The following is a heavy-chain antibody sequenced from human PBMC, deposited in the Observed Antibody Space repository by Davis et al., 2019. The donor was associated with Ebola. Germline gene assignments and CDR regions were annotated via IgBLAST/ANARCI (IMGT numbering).Heavy chain of an antibody. Sequence: PGGSLRLSCTVSGGSISSYYWSWIRQHPGKGLEWIGYIYYSGSTYYNPSLKSRVTISVDTSKNQFSLKLSSVTAADTAVYYCARSIYDFWSGSAGWYFDLWGRGTLVTVSS. J-gene: IGHJ2*01. CDR1: GGSISSYY. V-gene: IGHV4-59*06. D-gene: IGHD3-3*01. CDR2: IYYSGST. CDR3: ARSIYDFWSGSAGWYFDL.